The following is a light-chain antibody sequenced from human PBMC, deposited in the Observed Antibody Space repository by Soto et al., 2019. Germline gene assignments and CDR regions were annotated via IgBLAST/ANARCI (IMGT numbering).Light chain of an antibody. CDR1: QGISTF. CDR2: DAS. V-gene: IGKV1-9*01. CDR3: QQVNNYPLT. J-gene: IGKJ4*01. Sequence: DIQFTQSPSFMSASVGDRVTITFRASQGISTFLAWYQQHPGTAPKRLIYDASNLQSGVPSRFSGSGSGTEFTLTISSLQPEDFATYYCQQVNNYPLTFGGGTKVDIK.